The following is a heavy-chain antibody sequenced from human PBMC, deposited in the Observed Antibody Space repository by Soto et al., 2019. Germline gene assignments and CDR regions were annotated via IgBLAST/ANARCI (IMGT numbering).Heavy chain of an antibody. CDR1: GFTFSSYG. V-gene: IGHV3-33*01. CDR2: IWYDGSNK. J-gene: IGHJ5*02. Sequence: QVQLVESGGGVVQPGRSLRLSCAASGFTFSSYGMHWVRQAPGKGLEWVAVIWYDGSNKYYADSVRGRFTISRDNSKNTLYLQMNSLRAEDTAVYYCARVSIPAAMFGWFDPWGQGTLVTVSS. D-gene: IGHD2-2*01. CDR3: ARVSIPAAMFGWFDP.